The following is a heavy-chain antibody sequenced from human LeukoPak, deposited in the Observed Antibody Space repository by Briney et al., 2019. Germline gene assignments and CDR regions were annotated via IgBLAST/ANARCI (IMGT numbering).Heavy chain of an antibody. CDR3: ARTAEIAAAGIVGFDP. Sequence: PSETLSLTCTVSGCSISSYYWSWIRQPPGKGLEWIGYIYYSGSTNYNPSLKSRVTISVDTSKNQFSLKLSSVTAADTAVYYCARTAEIAAAGIVGFDPWGQGTLVTVSS. CDR2: IYYSGST. V-gene: IGHV4-59*01. CDR1: GCSISSYY. D-gene: IGHD6-13*01. J-gene: IGHJ5*02.